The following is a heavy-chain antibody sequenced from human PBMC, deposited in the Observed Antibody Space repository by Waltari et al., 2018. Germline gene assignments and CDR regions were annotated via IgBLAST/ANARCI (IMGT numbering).Heavy chain of an antibody. V-gene: IGHV1-69*12. CDR1: GGTFSTYT. CDR2: IIPIFDKS. CDR3: ARDGNHGAFEV. Sequence: QVQLIQSGAEVERPGSSVRVSCKVSGGTFSTYTLSWVRQAPGQGLEWMGGIIPIFDKSNYVQRFQGRVTFTADESTSTTYMELSSLKSDDTAVYYCARDGNHGAFEVWGQGTMVTVSS. J-gene: IGHJ3*01. D-gene: IGHD1-26*01.